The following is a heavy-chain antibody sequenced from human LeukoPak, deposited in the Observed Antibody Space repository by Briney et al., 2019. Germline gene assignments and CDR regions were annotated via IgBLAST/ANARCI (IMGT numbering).Heavy chain of an antibody. CDR1: GDSISSGYY. Sequence: SETLSLTCTVSGDSISSGYYWGWIRQPPGKGLEWIGSIYHSGSTHYNPSLKSRVTVSVDTSKNQFSLKLSSVTAADTAVYYCARGDGRWLQRTHYFDYWGQGTLVTVSS. J-gene: IGHJ4*02. CDR3: ARGDGRWLQRTHYFDY. V-gene: IGHV4-38-2*02. D-gene: IGHD5-24*01. CDR2: IYHSGST.